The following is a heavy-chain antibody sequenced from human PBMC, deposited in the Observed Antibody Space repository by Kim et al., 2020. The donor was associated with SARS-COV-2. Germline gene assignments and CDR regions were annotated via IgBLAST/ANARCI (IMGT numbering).Heavy chain of an antibody. CDR3: ARGPQAPYYDILTGYTH. CDR2: ISSSSSYT. D-gene: IGHD3-9*01. CDR1: GFTFSDYY. J-gene: IGHJ4*02. Sequence: GGSLRLSCAASGFTFSDYYMSWIRQAPGKGLEWVSYISSSSSYTNYADSVKGRFTISRDNAKNSLYLQMNSLRAEDTAVYYCARGPQAPYYDILTGYTHWGQGTLVTVSS. V-gene: IGHV3-11*06.